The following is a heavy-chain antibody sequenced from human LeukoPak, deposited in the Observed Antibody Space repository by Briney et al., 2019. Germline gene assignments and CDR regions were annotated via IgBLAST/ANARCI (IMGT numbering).Heavy chain of an antibody. J-gene: IGHJ6*03. Sequence: ASVKVSCEASGYTFTTYYIHWVRQAPGQGLEWMGIINPSDGSTTYAQKFQGRVTMTRDTSTKTVYMELSSLRSEDTAVYYCARRVYCSSTSCYHYYYYMDVWGKGTTVTVSS. CDR3: ARRVYCSSTSCYHYYYYMDV. V-gene: IGHV1-46*03. CDR2: INPSDGST. CDR1: GYTFTTYY. D-gene: IGHD2-2*01.